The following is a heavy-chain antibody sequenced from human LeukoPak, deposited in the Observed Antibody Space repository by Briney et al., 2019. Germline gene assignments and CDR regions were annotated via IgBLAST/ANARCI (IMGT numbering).Heavy chain of an antibody. V-gene: IGHV1-2*02. CDR3: ARGVSIAVAGVDY. CDR1: GYSFTDYY. Sequence: AASVKVSCKASGYSFTDYYMHWVRQAPGQGLEWMGWINPNSGGTNYAQKFQGRVTMTRDTSISTAYMELSRLTSDDTAVYYCARGVSIAVAGVDYWGQGTVVTVSS. D-gene: IGHD6-19*01. J-gene: IGHJ4*02. CDR2: INPNSGGT.